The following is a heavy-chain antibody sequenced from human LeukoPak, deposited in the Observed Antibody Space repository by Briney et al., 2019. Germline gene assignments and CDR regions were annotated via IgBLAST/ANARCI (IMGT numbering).Heavy chain of an antibody. CDR3: ARDRSDYYDSSGYYYFDY. Sequence: PSETLSLTCTVSGGSISSYYWSWIRQPPGKGLEWIGYIYYSGSTNYNPSLKSRVTISVDTSKNQFSLKLSSVTAADTAVYYCARDRSDYYDSSGYYYFDYWGQGTLVTVSS. CDR2: IYYSGST. J-gene: IGHJ4*02. V-gene: IGHV4-59*01. CDR1: GGSISSYY. D-gene: IGHD3-22*01.